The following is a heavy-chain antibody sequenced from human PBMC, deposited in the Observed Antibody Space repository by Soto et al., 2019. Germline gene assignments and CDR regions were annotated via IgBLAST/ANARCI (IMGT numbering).Heavy chain of an antibody. D-gene: IGHD2-21*02. CDR1: GFTFSSYA. Sequence: HPGGALRLSCAASGFTFSSYAMSWVRQAPGKGLEWVSAISGSGGSTYYADSVKGRFTTSRDNSKNTLYLQMNSLRAEDTAVYYCADCGGDCYDAFDIWGQGTMVTVSS. CDR2: ISGSGGST. J-gene: IGHJ3*02. CDR3: ADCGGDCYDAFDI. V-gene: IGHV3-23*01.